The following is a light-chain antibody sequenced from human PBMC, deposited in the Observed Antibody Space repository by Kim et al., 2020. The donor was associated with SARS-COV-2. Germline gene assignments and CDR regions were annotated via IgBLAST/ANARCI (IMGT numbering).Light chain of an antibody. CDR2: KAS. V-gene: IGKV1-5*03. CDR1: QSSSSW. Sequence: SAAVGERVTITCRASQSSSSWLAWYQQIPGKAPKLLIYKASSLESEGPARFSGSGSGTEFTLTISRLQPDDFATYYCQQYSSHWTFGQGTKVDIK. CDR3: QQYSSHWT. J-gene: IGKJ1*01.